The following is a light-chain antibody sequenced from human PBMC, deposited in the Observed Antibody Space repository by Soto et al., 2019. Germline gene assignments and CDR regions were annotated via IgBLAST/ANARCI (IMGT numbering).Light chain of an antibody. CDR1: QSISNW. CDR2: DAS. V-gene: IGKV1-5*01. CDR3: QQYSSESPWT. J-gene: IGKJ1*01. Sequence: DIQMTQSPSTLSASVGDRVTITCRASQSISNWLAWYQQKPGKAPELLIYDASSLNSGVPSRFSGSGSGTDFTLTITSLQPDDFSTYYCQQYSSESPWTFGQGPKVDI.